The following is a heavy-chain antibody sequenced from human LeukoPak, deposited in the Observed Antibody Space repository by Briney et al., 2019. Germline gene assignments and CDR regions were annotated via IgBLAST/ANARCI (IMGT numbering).Heavy chain of an antibody. V-gene: IGHV1-18*01. J-gene: IGHJ6*02. CDR2: ISPYRGDP. Sequence: ASVKVSCKASGYIFNNYGISWVRPAPGQGLEWMGWISPYRGDPEYAQRSQGRVTMTTDTSTSTAYMEVRSLRSDDTAVYYCARQVLIVGGRYGMDVWGQGTTVTVSS. CDR3: ARQVLIVGGRYGMDV. CDR1: GYIFNNYG. D-gene: IGHD3-22*01.